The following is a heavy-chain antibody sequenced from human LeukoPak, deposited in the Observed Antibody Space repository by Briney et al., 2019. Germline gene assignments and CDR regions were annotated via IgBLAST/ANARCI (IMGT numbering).Heavy chain of an antibody. V-gene: IGHV3-30*04. J-gene: IGHJ6*03. CDR2: ISSDGVEK. CDR1: GFTFSNYG. D-gene: IGHD3-9*01. CDR3: AREGHYDILTGYSPLEYYFYYMDV. Sequence: GRSLRLSCEATGFTFSNYGIHWVRQTPGKGLEWVAAISSDGVEKHYADSVKGRFTISRDNSKSTVYLQMNSLRAKDTALYYCAREGHYDILTGYSPLEYYFYYMDVWGKGTTVTVSS.